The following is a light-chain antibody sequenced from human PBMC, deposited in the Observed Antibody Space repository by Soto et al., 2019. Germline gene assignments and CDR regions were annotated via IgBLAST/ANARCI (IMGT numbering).Light chain of an antibody. CDR3: QQANSFPIT. CDR2: GAS. Sequence: EIQMTQSPSSVSASVGDRVTITCRASQVISTWLAWYQQKAGKAPNLLIYGASNLHSGVPSRFSGSGSGTNFTLTISSLQPEDFATYYCQQANSFPITFGQGTRLEIK. V-gene: IGKV1-12*01. CDR1: QVISTW. J-gene: IGKJ5*01.